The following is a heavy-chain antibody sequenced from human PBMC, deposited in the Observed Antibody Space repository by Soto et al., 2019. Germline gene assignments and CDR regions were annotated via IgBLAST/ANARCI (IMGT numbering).Heavy chain of an antibody. Sequence: EVQLLESGGGLVQPGGSLRLSCAASGFTFSSFAMSWVRQAPGKGLEWVSTISGTGSSTYYADSVKGRFTISKDKSKNTRYLQMNSPRADDTAVYYCAMRLGIGPSSGLYYWGQGPRVPVS. CDR2: ISGTGSST. CDR1: GFTFSSFA. CDR3: AMRLGIGPSSGLYY. J-gene: IGHJ4*02. D-gene: IGHD3-22*01. V-gene: IGHV3-23*01.